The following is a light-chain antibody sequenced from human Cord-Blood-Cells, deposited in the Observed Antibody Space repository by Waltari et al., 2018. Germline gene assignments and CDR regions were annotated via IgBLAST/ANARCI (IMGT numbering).Light chain of an antibody. CDR2: EGS. Sequence: QSALTQPASVSGSPGQSITISCTGTRSAVGSSNRVSWYQQHPGKAPKPMIYEGSKRPAGVSNRFSGSKSGNTASLTISGLQAEDEADYYCCSYAGSSTVFGGGTKLTVL. J-gene: IGLJ2*01. V-gene: IGLV2-23*01. CDR3: CSYAGSSTV. CDR1: RSAVGSSNR.